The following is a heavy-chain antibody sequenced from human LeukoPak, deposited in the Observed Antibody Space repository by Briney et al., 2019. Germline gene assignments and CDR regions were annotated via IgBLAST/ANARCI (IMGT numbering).Heavy chain of an antibody. V-gene: IGHV3-49*03. CDR3: SRGLHDYGDSNYYFDQ. J-gene: IGHJ4*02. D-gene: IGHD4-17*01. CDR2: IRKKGYGETT. CDR1: GFTFGDDA. Sequence: QTGGSLRLSCIASGFTFGDDAWSWFRQAPGKGLEFIAFIRKKGYGETTDYAASVRGRLTVSRDDAKSVAYLQMDSLKTEDTALYYCSRGLHDYGDSNYYFDQWGRGTLVIVSS.